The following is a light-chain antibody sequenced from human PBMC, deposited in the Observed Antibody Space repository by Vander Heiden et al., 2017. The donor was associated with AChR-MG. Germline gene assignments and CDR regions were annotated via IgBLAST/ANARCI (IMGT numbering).Light chain of an antibody. CDR2: AAS. J-gene: IGKJ1*01. Sequence: DIKMTQSPSSLSASVVDRVTIPCRLSRSISNYLNWYQHKPGTPPKLLSSAASSLQSGVPSRFSGRGSGTDFTLTISSLQAEDVATYYCHQSYTTLWTFAQGTKVEIK. CDR1: RSISNY. CDR3: HQSYTTLWT. V-gene: IGKV1-39*01.